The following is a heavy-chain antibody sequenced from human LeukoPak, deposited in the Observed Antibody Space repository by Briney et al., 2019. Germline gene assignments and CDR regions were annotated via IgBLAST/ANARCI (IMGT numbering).Heavy chain of an antibody. CDR3: ARDDYYGDKNDY. J-gene: IGHJ4*02. CDR2: IKQDGSEK. Sequence: PGGSLRLSCAASGFTFSNFWMTWVRQAPGKGLEWVANIKQDGSEKYYVDSVKGRFTISRDNAKNSLYLQMNSLRAEDTAVYYCARDDYYGDKNDYWGQGTLVTVSS. D-gene: IGHD4-17*01. V-gene: IGHV3-7*01. CDR1: GFTFSNFW.